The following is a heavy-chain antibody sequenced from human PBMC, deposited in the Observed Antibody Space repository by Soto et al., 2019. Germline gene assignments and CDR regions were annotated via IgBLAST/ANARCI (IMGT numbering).Heavy chain of an antibody. CDR2: ISGSGGST. V-gene: IGHV3-23*01. Sequence: VQLLESGGGLVQPGGSLRLSSAASGFTFSSYAMSWVRQAPGKGLEWVSAISGSGGSTYYADSVKGRYTISRENSQNTLYLQMNSLRAADTAVYYCAKVGDFGGVRSWGQGTLVTVSS. CDR3: AKVGDFGGVRS. J-gene: IGHJ5*02. CDR1: GFTFSSYA. D-gene: IGHD2-8*02.